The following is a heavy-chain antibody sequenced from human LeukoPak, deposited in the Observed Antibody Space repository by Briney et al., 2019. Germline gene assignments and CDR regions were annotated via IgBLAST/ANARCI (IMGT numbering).Heavy chain of an antibody. V-gene: IGHV3-48*02. Sequence: GGSLRLSCAASGFTFSTYSMNWVRQAPGKGLEWLSYISRSSGTRYYADSVKGRFTISRDNAENSLYLQMNSLRDEDTAVYYCARAFEDTLIVVGGWGQGALVTVSS. D-gene: IGHD3-22*01. CDR1: GFTFSTYS. J-gene: IGHJ4*02. CDR2: ISRSSGTR. CDR3: ARAFEDTLIVVGG.